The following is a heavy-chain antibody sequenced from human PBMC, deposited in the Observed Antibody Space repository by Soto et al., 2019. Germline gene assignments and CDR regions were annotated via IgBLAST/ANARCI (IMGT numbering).Heavy chain of an antibody. CDR1: GGSISSGGYS. CDR2: IYHSGST. CDR3: AREGTVVVGTRNYFDY. J-gene: IGHJ4*02. V-gene: IGHV4-30-2*01. Sequence: PSETLSLTCAVSGGSISSGGYSWSWIRQPPGKGLEWIGYIYHSGSTYYNPSLKSRVTISVDRSKNQFSLKLSSVTAADTAVYFFAREGTVVVGTRNYFDYCGPGNMVPV. D-gene: IGHD3-22*01.